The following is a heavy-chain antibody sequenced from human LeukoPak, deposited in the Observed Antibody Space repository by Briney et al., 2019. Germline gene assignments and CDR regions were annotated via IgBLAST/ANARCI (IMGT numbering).Heavy chain of an antibody. CDR2: ISAYNGST. CDR1: GYTFTSYG. D-gene: IGHD5-12*01. CDR3: ARAYSGYDLSYYYYMDV. J-gene: IGHJ6*03. V-gene: IGHV1-18*01. Sequence: ASVKVSCKASGYTFTSYGISCVRQAPGQGLEWLGWISAYNGSTNYAQKLQGRVTMTTDTSTSTAYMELRSLRSDDTAVYYCARAYSGYDLSYYYYMDVWGKGTTVTISS.